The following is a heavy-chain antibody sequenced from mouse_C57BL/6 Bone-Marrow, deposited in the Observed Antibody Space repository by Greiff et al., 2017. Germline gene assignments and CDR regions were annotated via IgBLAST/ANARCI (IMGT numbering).Heavy chain of an antibody. Sequence: EVKVVESGGGLVQPGESLKLSCESNEYEFPSHDMSWVRKTPEKRLELVAAINSDGGSTYYPDTMERRFIISRDNTKKTLYLQMSSLRSEDTALYYCARRDYDGAWFAYWGQGTLVTVSA. CDR1: EYEFPSHD. J-gene: IGHJ3*01. CDR3: ARRDYDGAWFAY. D-gene: IGHD2-4*01. CDR2: INSDGGST. V-gene: IGHV5-2*03.